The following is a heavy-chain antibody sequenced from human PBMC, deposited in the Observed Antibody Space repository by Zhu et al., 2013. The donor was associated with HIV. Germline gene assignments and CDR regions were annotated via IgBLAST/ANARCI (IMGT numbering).Heavy chain of an antibody. Sequence: QVQLVQSGAEVKKPGSSVKVSCKASGGTFSSYAISWVRQAPGQGLEWMGGIIPIFGTANYAQKFQGRVTITADESTSTAYMELSSLRSEDTAVYYCARDYDILTGYYEKDAFDIWGQGTMVTVSS. CDR3: ARDYDILTGYYEKDAFDI. CDR2: IIPIFGTA. CDR1: GGTFSSYA. V-gene: IGHV1-69*01. J-gene: IGHJ3*02. D-gene: IGHD3-9*01.